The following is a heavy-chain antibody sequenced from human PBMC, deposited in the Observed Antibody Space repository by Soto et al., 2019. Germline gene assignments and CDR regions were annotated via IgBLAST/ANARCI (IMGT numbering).Heavy chain of an antibody. Sequence: GSLRLSCAASGFAFSTHAMNWVRQAPGKGLAWVSSITPSGDNTYYADSVKGRFTISRDNAKNTMYLQMNSLRAEDTAVYYCARGDLGGFDLWGQGTTVTVS. V-gene: IGHV3-23*01. CDR2: ITPSGDNT. J-gene: IGHJ3*01. D-gene: IGHD2-21*02. CDR3: ARGDLGGFDL. CDR1: GFAFSTHA.